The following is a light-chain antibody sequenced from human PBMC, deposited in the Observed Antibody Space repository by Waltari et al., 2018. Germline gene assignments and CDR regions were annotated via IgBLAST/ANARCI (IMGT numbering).Light chain of an antibody. J-gene: IGKJ3*01. Sequence: EIVLTQSPGTLSLSPGDRATPSCRASQSVSSSYLAWYQQKPGQAPRRLIYGASSRATGIPDRFRGSGSGPDFTLTISRLEPEDFAVYYCQQYYTSPRLTFGPGTKVDIK. CDR3: QQYYTSPRLT. V-gene: IGKV3-20*01. CDR2: GAS. CDR1: QSVSSSY.